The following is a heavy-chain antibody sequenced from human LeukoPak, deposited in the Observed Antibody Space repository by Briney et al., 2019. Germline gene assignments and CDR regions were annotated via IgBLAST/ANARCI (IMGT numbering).Heavy chain of an antibody. V-gene: IGHV3-7*04. D-gene: IGHD5-24*01. Sequence: GGSLRLSCAASGFTFSSYWMTWVRQAPGKGLEWVANIKQDGSEKYYVDSVKGRFTISRDNAKNSLYLQMNSLRAEDTAVYYCVREEMATISDAFDIWGQGTMVTVSS. CDR1: GFTFSSYW. CDR3: VREEMATISDAFDI. CDR2: IKQDGSEK. J-gene: IGHJ3*02.